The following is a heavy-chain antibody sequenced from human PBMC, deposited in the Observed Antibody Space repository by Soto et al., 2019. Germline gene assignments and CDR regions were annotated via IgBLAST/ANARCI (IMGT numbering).Heavy chain of an antibody. Sequence: QVQLQESGPGLVKSSQTLSLTCTVSGGSISSGGNYWSWIRQHPGKGLEWIGYIYHSGSTYYNPSLKSRVTISVDTSKNQFSLKLNSVTAAHTAVYYCARARMVRGVIYYYGMDVWGQGTTVTVSS. CDR1: GGSISSGGNY. CDR2: IYHSGST. J-gene: IGHJ6*02. D-gene: IGHD3-10*01. V-gene: IGHV4-31*03. CDR3: ARARMVRGVIYYYGMDV.